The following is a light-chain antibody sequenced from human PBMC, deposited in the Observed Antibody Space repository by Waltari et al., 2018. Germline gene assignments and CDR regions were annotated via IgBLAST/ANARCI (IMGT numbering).Light chain of an antibody. Sequence: EIVMTQSPATLSVSPGERATLSCRASQSVTSNLAWYQQKPGQAPRLLIFGASTRATDIPARFSGSGSGTEFTLTISSLQSEDFAVYYCLQYNDWPLWTFGQGTKVEIK. CDR1: QSVTSN. J-gene: IGKJ1*01. V-gene: IGKV3-15*01. CDR2: GAS. CDR3: LQYNDWPLWT.